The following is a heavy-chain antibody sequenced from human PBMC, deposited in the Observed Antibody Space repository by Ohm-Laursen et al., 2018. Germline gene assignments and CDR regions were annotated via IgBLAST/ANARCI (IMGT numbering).Heavy chain of an antibody. D-gene: IGHD6-19*01. CDR1: GFTFSSYG. CDR3: AKDRSGGWYDY. J-gene: IGHJ4*02. CDR2: IWYDGSNK. V-gene: IGHV3-33*06. Sequence: SLRLSCAASGFTFSSYGMHWVRQAPGKGLEWVAVIWYDGSNKYYADSVKGRFTISRDNSKNTLYLQMNSLRAEDTAVYYCAKDRSGGWYDYWGQGTLVTVSS.